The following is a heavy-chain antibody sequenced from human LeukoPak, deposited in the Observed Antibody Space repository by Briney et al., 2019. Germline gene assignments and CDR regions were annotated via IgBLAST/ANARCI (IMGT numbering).Heavy chain of an antibody. J-gene: IGHJ6*03. CDR2: ISASGSSI. CDR1: GFNFGVYG. CDR3: ARHPFPPAGYYFYYYYMDV. D-gene: IGHD2/OR15-2a*01. Sequence: GGSLRLSCAASGFNFGVYGMHWVRQAPGKGLEWVSYISASGSSIKYADSVKGRFTISRDNAKNSLYLQMNSLRAEDTAVYYCARHPFPPAGYYFYYYYMDVRGKGTTVTVSS. V-gene: IGHV3-48*04.